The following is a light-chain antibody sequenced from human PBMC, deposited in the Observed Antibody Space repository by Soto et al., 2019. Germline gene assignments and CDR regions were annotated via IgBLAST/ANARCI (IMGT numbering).Light chain of an antibody. CDR1: SSDVGGYNY. J-gene: IGLJ3*02. V-gene: IGLV2-8*01. CDR3: SSHAASNNLV. Sequence: QSVLTQPPSASGSPGQSVTISCTGTSSDVGGYNYVSWYQQYPGKVPKLMIYEVSKRPSGVPDRFSGSESGNTASLTVSGLQAEDEADYYCSSHAASNNLVFGGGTKLTVL. CDR2: EVS.